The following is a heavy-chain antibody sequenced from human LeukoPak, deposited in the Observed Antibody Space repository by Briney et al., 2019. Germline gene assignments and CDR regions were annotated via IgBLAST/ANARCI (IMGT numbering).Heavy chain of an antibody. CDR3: ARSYCSSTSCQTYYDILTGYPDAFDI. CDR1: GYTFTSYG. V-gene: IGHV1-18*01. J-gene: IGHJ3*02. CDR2: ISAYNGNT. Sequence: ASVKVSCKASGYTFTSYGISWVRQAPGQGLEWMGWISAYNGNTNYAQKLQGRVTMTTDTSTGTAYMELRSLRSDDTAVYYCARSYCSSTSCQTYYDILTGYPDAFDIWGQGTMVTVSS. D-gene: IGHD3-9*01.